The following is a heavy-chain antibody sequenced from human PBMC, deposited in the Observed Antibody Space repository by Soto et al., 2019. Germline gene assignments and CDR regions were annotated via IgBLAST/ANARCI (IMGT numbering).Heavy chain of an antibody. Sequence: GESLKMSCHDSGDRFISYWISWVLQMPGKGLEWMGNIDPSDSYTNYSPSFQGHVTISADKSIGTVYLQWSSLKASDTAMYYCATQLWSRGWFDPWGQGTLVTVSS. CDR2: IDPSDSYT. CDR3: ATQLWSRGWFDP. J-gene: IGHJ5*02. D-gene: IGHD3-10*01. V-gene: IGHV5-10-1*01. CDR1: GDRFISYW.